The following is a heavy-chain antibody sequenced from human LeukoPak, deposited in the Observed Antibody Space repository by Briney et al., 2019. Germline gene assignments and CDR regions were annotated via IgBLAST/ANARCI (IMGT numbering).Heavy chain of an antibody. CDR1: GGSISSYY. D-gene: IGHD3-3*01. CDR2: IYYSGST. J-gene: IGHJ2*01. V-gene: IGHV4-59*01. Sequence: PSETLSLTCTVSGGSISSYYWSWIRQPPGKGLEWIGYIYYSGSTNYNPSLKSRVTISVDTSKNQFSLKLSSVTAADTAVYYCAREGVPIFGVVIDLYFDLWGRGTLVTVSS. CDR3: AREGVPIFGVVIDLYFDL.